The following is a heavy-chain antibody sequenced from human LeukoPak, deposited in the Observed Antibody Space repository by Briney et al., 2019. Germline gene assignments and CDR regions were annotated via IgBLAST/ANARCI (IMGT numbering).Heavy chain of an antibody. CDR2: ISNSGSII. CDR1: GFTFSDYY. Sequence: RGSLRLSCAASGFTFSDYYMSWISQAPGRGLEWVSYISNSGSIIYYVDSVTGRFTISRDNAKNSLYLQMNSLRAEDTAIYYCARGQCSGDSCYSLFDYWGQGTLVTVSS. V-gene: IGHV3-11*01. D-gene: IGHD2-15*01. J-gene: IGHJ4*02. CDR3: ARGQCSGDSCYSLFDY.